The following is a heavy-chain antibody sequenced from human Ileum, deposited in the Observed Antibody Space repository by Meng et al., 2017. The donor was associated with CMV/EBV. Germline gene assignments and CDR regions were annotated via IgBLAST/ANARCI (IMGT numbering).Heavy chain of an antibody. Sequence: TQSLTCVVSSDSISRDSWWSWVRQPPGKGLEWIGEISHSGYTNYNPSLKSRVTVSVDKSENQLSLKLTSVTAADTAVYYCARNFGYWGQGTLVTVSS. V-gene: IGHV4-4*02. CDR3: ARNFGY. J-gene: IGHJ4*02. CDR1: SDSISRDSW. CDR2: ISHSGYT.